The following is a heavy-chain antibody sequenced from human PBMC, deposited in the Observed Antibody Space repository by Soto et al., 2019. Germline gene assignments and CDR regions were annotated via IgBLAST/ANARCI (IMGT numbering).Heavy chain of an antibody. CDR2: MNPNSGNT. V-gene: IGHV1-8*01. Sequence: GAVKVSCKAAGDAFPSYDINWVRQATGQGLEWMGWMNPNSGNTGYEQKFPGRVTMTRNTSISTAYMELSSLRSEDTAVYYCARVLRFLEWLPLVYYGMDVWGQGSTVTVSS. D-gene: IGHD3-3*01. J-gene: IGHJ6*02. CDR3: ARVLRFLEWLPLVYYGMDV. CDR1: GDAFPSYD.